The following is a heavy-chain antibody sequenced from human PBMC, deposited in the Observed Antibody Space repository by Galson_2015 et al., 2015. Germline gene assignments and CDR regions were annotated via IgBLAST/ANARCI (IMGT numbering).Heavy chain of an antibody. J-gene: IGHJ1*01. D-gene: IGHD1-26*01. Sequence: SLRLSCAASGFTFSDDWMTWVRQAPGEGLEWVANINQDGSDKHYVDSVKGRFTISRDNAKNSLYLQMNSLRAEDTAVYYCARDLHSGSYQYWGQGTLVTVSS. V-gene: IGHV3-7*05. CDR3: ARDLHSGSYQY. CDR2: INQDGSDK. CDR1: GFTFSDDW.